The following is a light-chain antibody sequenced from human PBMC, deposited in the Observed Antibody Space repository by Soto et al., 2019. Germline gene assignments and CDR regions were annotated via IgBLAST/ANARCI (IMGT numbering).Light chain of an antibody. V-gene: IGLV1-47*01. CDR2: RNN. CDR1: NSNIGSKY. Sequence: QAVVTQPPSASGTPGQRVSISCSGSNSNIGSKYVYWYQQLPGTAPKLLMYRNNQRPSGVPDRFSGSKSGTSVSLAISGLRSEDEADYYCAAWDNNLGGPAFGGGTKLTVL. CDR3: AAWDNNLGGPA. J-gene: IGLJ2*01.